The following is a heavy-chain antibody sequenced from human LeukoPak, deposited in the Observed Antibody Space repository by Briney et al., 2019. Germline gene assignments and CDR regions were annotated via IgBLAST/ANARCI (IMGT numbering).Heavy chain of an antibody. J-gene: IGHJ4*02. V-gene: IGHV3-7*01. CDR1: GFTFSSYW. CDR3: TRDGLYYYDSSGYRYFDY. CDR2: IKQDGSEK. D-gene: IGHD3-22*01. Sequence: GGSLRLSCAASGFTFSSYWMSWVRQAPGMGLEGVANIKQDGSEKKYVDSVKGRFTISRDNAKNSLYLQMNSLRAEDTAVYFCTRDGLYYYDSSGYRYFDYWGQGTLVTVSS.